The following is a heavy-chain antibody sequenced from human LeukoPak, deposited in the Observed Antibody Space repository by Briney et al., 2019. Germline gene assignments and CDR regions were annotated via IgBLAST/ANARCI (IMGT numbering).Heavy chain of an antibody. J-gene: IGHJ4*02. CDR3: AKDLILVLPAAYDY. Sequence: GGSLRLSCAPSGSFSSYVMTWVRQAPGTGLECVSTLSASGGSTYYADSVKRRFTISRDNSKNTLYLQMSSLRAEDTAVYFCAKDLILVLPAAYDYWGQGTLVTVSS. CDR2: LSASGGST. V-gene: IGHV3-23*01. D-gene: IGHD2-2*01. CDR1: GSFSSYV.